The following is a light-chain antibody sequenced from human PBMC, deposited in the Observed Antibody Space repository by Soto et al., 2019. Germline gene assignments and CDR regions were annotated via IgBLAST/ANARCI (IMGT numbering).Light chain of an antibody. CDR3: SSYTSTYSLV. CDR1: NAYIGAYDY. Sequence: QPSPTLPGPRSRTPGRMRTLSLPRNNAYIGAYDYLSLYQQRPGSAPQLIIYDVNNRPSGTSHRFSGSKSVHTAYLTISGLQSDDEATYHCSSYTSTYSLVFGTGTKVTVL. V-gene: IGLV2-14*03. CDR2: DVN. J-gene: IGLJ1*01.